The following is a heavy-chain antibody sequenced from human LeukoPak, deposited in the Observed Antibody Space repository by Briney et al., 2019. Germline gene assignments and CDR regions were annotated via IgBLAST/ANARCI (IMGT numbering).Heavy chain of an antibody. V-gene: IGHV3-74*01. J-gene: IGHJ4*02. CDR2: INSDGSGT. CDR3: TRVSAYQYGSGSYYYFDN. Sequence: PGGSLRPSCAASGFTFSTYAIHWVRQAPGKGLVWVSRINSDGSGTTYADSVKGRFTISRDNAKETVYLQMNSLRAEDTAVYYCTRVSAYQYGSGSYYYFDNWGQGTLVTVSS. D-gene: IGHD3-10*01. CDR1: GFTFSTYA.